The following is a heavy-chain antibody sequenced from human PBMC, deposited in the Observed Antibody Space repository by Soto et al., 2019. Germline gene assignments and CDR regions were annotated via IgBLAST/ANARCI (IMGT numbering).Heavy chain of an antibody. J-gene: IGHJ6*03. CDR2: IYYSGST. CDR3: ARLSRGWNLVYYYYMDV. D-gene: IGHD1-7*01. V-gene: IGHV4-59*08. Sequence: SETLSLTCTVSGGSISSYYWSWIRQPPGKGLEWIGYIYYSGSTNYNPSLKSRVTISVDTSKNQFSLKLSSVTAADTAVYYCARLSRGWNLVYYYYMDVWGKGTTVTVSS. CDR1: GGSISSYY.